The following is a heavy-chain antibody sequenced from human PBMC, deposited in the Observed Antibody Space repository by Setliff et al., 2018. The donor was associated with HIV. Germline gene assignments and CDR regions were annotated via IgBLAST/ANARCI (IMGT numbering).Heavy chain of an antibody. Sequence: GGSLRLSCAASGFTLSSYSMNWVRQAPGKGLEWVAVISDDGGNTFYADSVKGRFTISRDNSKNTLYLQMSSLRAEDTAVYYCARGRVIGILEWPAFDIWGQGTMVTVSS. CDR2: ISDDGGNT. J-gene: IGHJ3*02. V-gene: IGHV3-30*03. CDR3: ARGRVIGILEWPAFDI. D-gene: IGHD3-3*01. CDR1: GFTLSSYS.